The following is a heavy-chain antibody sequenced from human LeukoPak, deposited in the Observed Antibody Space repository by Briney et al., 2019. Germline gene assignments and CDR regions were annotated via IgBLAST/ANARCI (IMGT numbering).Heavy chain of an antibody. J-gene: IGHJ6*03. D-gene: IGHD5-24*01. Sequence: SQTLSLTFTVSGGSISSGDYYGGWVRQPPGKGLGWIGYIYYSGSTYYNPSLKSRVTISVDTSKNQFSLKLSSVTAADTAVYYCAVGKMVLYYMDVWGKGTTVTVSS. CDR1: GGSISSGDYY. CDR2: IYYSGST. V-gene: IGHV4-30-4*08. CDR3: AVGKMVLYYMDV.